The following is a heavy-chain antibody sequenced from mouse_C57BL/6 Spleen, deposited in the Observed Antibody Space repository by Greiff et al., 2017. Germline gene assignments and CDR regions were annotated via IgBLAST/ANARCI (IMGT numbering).Heavy chain of an antibody. V-gene: IGHV1-20*01. CDR2: INPYNGDT. Sequence: VQLQQSGPELVKPGDSVKISCKASGYSFTGYFMNWVMQSHGKSLEWIGRINPYNGDTFYNQKFKGKATLTVDKSSSTAHMELRSLTSEDSAVYYWARDGYLDYWGQGTTLTVSS. CDR1: GYSFTGYF. D-gene: IGHD2-3*01. CDR3: ARDGYLDY. J-gene: IGHJ2*01.